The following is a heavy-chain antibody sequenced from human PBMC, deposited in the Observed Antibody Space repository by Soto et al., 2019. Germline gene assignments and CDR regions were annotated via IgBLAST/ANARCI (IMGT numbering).Heavy chain of an antibody. V-gene: IGHV1-69*01. CDR3: ARPFQSWPGGWYFDL. J-gene: IGHJ2*01. CDR1: GGTFSSYS. D-gene: IGHD3-16*01. CDR2: IIPIFGTA. Sequence: QVQLVQSGAEVKKPGSSVKVSCKASGGTFSSYSINWVRQAPGQGLEWMGGIIPIFGTANYAQKFQGRVTLTADESTSTAHMELSSLRNEDPAVYYCARPFQSWPGGWYFDLWGRGNLVTGSS.